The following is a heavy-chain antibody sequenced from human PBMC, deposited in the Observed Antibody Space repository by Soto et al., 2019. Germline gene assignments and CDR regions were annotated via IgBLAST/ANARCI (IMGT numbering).Heavy chain of an antibody. J-gene: IGHJ4*02. D-gene: IGHD6-13*01. CDR3: AKGATSSWYGGHFDC. V-gene: IGHV3-23*01. CDR2: ISGSGGST. CDR1: GFTFSTYA. Sequence: EVQLLESGGGLVQPGGSLRLSCAASGFTFSTYAMNWVCQAPGKGLEWVSAISGSGGSTYYADSVKGRFTISRDNSKNPLYVQMNSLRAEDTAVYYCAKGATSSWYGGHFDCWGQGTLVTVSS.